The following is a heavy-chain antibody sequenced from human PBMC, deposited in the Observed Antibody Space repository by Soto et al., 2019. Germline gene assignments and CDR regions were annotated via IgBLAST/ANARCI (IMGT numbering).Heavy chain of an antibody. V-gene: IGHV4-39*02. J-gene: IGHJ4*02. Sequence: SETLSLTCTVSGDSISSSSYYWGWIRQPPGKGLEWIGSIYYTGSTYYNPSLKSRVTISVDTSKNHFSLKVTSVTAADTAVYYCARPLYSYGGGFDYWGQGTLVTVSS. CDR3: ARPLYSYGGGFDY. CDR1: GDSISSSSYY. CDR2: IYYTGST. D-gene: IGHD5-18*01.